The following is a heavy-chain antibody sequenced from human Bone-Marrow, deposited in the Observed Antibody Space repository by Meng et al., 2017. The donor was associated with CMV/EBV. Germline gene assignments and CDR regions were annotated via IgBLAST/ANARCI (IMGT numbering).Heavy chain of an antibody. CDR1: GGSFSGYY. D-gene: IGHD2-2*01. CDR3: ARERVYCSSTSCYLSYFDY. J-gene: IGHJ4*02. V-gene: IGHV4-34*01. Sequence: SETLSLTCAVYGGSFSGYYWSWIRQPPGKGLEWIGEINHSGSTNYNPSLKSRVTISVDTSKNQFSLKLSSVTAADTAVYYCARERVYCSSTSCYLSYFDYWGQGTLVPVSS. CDR2: INHSGST.